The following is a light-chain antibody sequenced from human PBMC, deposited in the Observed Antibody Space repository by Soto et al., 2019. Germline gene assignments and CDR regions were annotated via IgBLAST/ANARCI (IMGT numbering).Light chain of an antibody. CDR1: SSNIGTNA. CDR3: GAWDASLNGWV. J-gene: IGLJ3*02. Sequence: QAVVTQPPSASGTPGQRVAISCSGSSSNIGTNAVNWYQQVPGTAPRLLINSENRRPSGVPYRFSASKSGTSASLAISGLQSEDEADYYCGAWDASLNGWVFGGGTKLTVL. CDR2: SEN. V-gene: IGLV1-44*01.